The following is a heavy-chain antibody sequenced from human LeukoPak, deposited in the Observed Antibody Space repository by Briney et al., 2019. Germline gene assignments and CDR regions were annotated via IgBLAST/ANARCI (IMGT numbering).Heavy chain of an antibody. J-gene: IGHJ4*02. CDR3: AKDGNLRGWLFDY. Sequence: GGSLRLSCVGSGFTFRSHAMSWVRQAPEKGLEFVSGIYENGGTTYYADSVKGRFSISRDSSKNTLHLQMNSLRAEDTALYYCAKDGNLRGWLFDYWGQGTLVTVSS. CDR2: IYENGGTT. CDR1: GFTFRSHA. D-gene: IGHD6-19*01. V-gene: IGHV3-23*01.